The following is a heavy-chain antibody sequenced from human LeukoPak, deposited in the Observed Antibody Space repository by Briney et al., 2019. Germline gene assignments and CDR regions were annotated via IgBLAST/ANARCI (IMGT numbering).Heavy chain of an antibody. CDR2: ISAYNGNT. CDR1: GYTFTSYG. CDR3: AREVVVAATPAWFDP. J-gene: IGHJ5*02. D-gene: IGHD2-15*01. Sequence: ASVKVSCKASGYTFTSYGISWVRQAPGQGLEWMGWISAYNGNTNYAQKLQGRVTMTTDTSTSTAYMELRSLGSDDTAVYYCAREVVVAATPAWFDPWGQGTLVTVSS. V-gene: IGHV1-18*01.